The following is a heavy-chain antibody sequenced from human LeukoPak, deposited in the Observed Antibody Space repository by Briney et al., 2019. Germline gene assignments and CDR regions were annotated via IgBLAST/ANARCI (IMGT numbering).Heavy chain of an antibody. Sequence: SETLSLTCTVSGGSISSYSWSWIRQPAGKGLEWIGRIYTSGSTNYNPSLKSRVAMSVDTSRNQFSLKLSSVTAADTAVYYCARDTDPHCSSTSCYSYWGQGTLVTVSS. V-gene: IGHV4-4*07. D-gene: IGHD2-2*01. CDR3: ARDTDPHCSSTSCYSY. J-gene: IGHJ4*02. CDR1: GGSISSYS. CDR2: IYTSGST.